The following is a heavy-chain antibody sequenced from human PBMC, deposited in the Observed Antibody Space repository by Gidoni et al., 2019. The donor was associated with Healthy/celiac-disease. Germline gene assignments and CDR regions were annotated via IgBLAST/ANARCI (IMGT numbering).Heavy chain of an antibody. CDR3: ARGSPQWEVWYFDL. D-gene: IGHD1-26*01. CDR2: ISYDGSNK. J-gene: IGHJ2*01. Sequence: QVQLVESGGGVVQPGRSLRLSCAASGFTFSSYAMHWVRQAPGKGLEWVAVISYDGSNKYYADSVKGRFTISRDNSKNTLYLQMNSLRAEDTAVYYCARGSPQWEVWYFDLWGRGTLVTVSS. CDR1: GFTFSSYA. V-gene: IGHV3-30-3*01.